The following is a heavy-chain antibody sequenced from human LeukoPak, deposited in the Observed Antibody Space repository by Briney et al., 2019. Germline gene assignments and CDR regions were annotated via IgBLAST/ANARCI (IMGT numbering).Heavy chain of an antibody. J-gene: IGHJ2*01. CDR1: GYSFTSYW. CDR3: ARTYLCFLGCWYFDL. V-gene: IGHV5-51*01. CDR2: IYPGDSDT. Sequence: GESLKISCKGSGYSFTSYWIGWVRKMPGKGLEWVGIIYPGDSDTRYSPSFQGQVTISADKSISTAYLQWSSLKASDTAMYYCARTYLCFLGCWYFDLWGRGTLVTVSS. D-gene: IGHD2-15*01.